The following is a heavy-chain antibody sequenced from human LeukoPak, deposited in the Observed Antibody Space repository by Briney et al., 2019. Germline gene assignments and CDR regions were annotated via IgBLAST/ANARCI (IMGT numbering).Heavy chain of an antibody. D-gene: IGHD2/OR15-2a*01. CDR3: ARESDFDSTACLY. V-gene: IGHV4-39*02. Sequence: KASETLSLTCTVSGGSISSSSYYWGWIRQPPGKGLEWIGSIYYSGSTYYNPSLKSRVTISVDTSKNHFSVKLSSVTAADTAVYYCARESDFDSTACLYWGQGILVTVSS. J-gene: IGHJ4*02. CDR1: GGSISSSSYY. CDR2: IYYSGST.